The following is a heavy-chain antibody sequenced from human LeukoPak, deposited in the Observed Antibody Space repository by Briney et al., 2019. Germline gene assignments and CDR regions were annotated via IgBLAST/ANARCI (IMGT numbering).Heavy chain of an antibody. Sequence: SGRSLRLSCAASGFTFSTYGMHWVRQAPGKGLEWVAVISYDGSIKYYADSVKGRFTISRDNSKNTLYLQMNSLRAEDTAMYHCARRGYYGSGSLINYFDYWGQGTLVTVSS. D-gene: IGHD3-10*01. CDR2: ISYDGSIK. CDR1: GFTFSTYG. J-gene: IGHJ4*02. CDR3: ARRGYYGSGSLINYFDY. V-gene: IGHV3-30*03.